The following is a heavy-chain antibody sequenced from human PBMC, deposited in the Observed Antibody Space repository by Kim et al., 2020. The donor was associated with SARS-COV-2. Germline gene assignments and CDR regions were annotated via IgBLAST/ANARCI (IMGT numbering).Heavy chain of an antibody. CDR1: GGTFSSYA. Sequence: SVKVSCKASGGTFSSYAISWVRQAPGQGLEWMGGIIPIFGTANYAQMFQGRVTITADESTSTAYMELSSLRSEDTAVYYCARDSSISSTGGYGMDVWGQGTTVTVSS. J-gene: IGHJ6*02. V-gene: IGHV1-69*13. CDR3: ARDSSISSTGGYGMDV. D-gene: IGHD2-2*01. CDR2: IIPIFGTA.